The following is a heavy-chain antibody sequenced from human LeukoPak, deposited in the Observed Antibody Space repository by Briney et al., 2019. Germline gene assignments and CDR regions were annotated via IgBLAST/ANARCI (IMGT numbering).Heavy chain of an antibody. CDR1: GFSLSDFG. CDR2: MSSDERNQ. Sequence: GGSLRLSCAASGFSLSDFGTHWVRQAAGKGLEWVAVMSSDERNQYYADSVQGRFTLSRDNSRNTLSLQMNSLRVEDTAVYYCARVSRRIAAAGTTIDYWGQGTLVTVSS. CDR3: ARVSRRIAAAGTTIDY. D-gene: IGHD6-13*01. V-gene: IGHV3-30*03. J-gene: IGHJ4*02.